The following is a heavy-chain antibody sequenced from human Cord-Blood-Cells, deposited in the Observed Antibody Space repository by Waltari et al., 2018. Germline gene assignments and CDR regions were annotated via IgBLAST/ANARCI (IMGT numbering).Heavy chain of an antibody. J-gene: IGHJ4*02. Sequence: QVQLQESGPGLVKPSETLSLTCAVSGYSISSGYYWGWIRQPPGKGLEWIGSIYHSGSTYYNPSLKSRVTISVDTSKNQFSLKLSSVTAADTAVYYCARDFRDSSSSGGFDYRGQGTLVTVSS. CDR2: IYHSGST. CDR1: GYSISSGYY. V-gene: IGHV4-38-2*02. CDR3: ARDFRDSSSSGGFDY. D-gene: IGHD6-6*01.